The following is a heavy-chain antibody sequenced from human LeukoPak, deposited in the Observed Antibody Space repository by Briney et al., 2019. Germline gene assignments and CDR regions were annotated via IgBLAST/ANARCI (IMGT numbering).Heavy chain of an antibody. V-gene: IGHV3-49*04. CDR2: IRSKTYGGTT. Sequence: GGSLRLSCRTAGFIFGDYAMSWVRQAPGKGLEWVGFIRSKTYGGTTEYDASVKDRFTISRDDSKSIAYLQMNSLRAEDTAVYYCARDESWARGFDYWGQGTLVTVSS. D-gene: IGHD6-13*01. J-gene: IGHJ4*02. CDR3: ARDESWARGFDY. CDR1: GFIFGDYA.